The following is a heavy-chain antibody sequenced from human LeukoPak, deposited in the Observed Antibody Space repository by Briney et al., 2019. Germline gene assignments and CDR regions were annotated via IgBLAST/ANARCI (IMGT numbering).Heavy chain of an antibody. CDR2: IYSGAGT. V-gene: IGHV3-66*01. Sequence: HPSETLSLTCTVSGGSISSRNYYWGWIRQPPGKGLEWVSVIYSGAGTYYADSVKGRFTISRDNSKNTLYLQMNSLTAEDTAVYYCARDSSGPLYWGQGTLVTVSS. CDR3: ARDSSGPLY. D-gene: IGHD6-19*01. CDR1: GGSISSRNYY. J-gene: IGHJ4*02.